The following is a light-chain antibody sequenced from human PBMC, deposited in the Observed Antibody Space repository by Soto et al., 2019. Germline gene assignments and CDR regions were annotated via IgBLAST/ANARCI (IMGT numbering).Light chain of an antibody. CDR1: QSISTY. CDR2: GAS. J-gene: IGKJ4*01. Sequence: IVLTHSPATLSSSPWERATLSCRASQSISTYLAWYQQKPGQAPRLLIYGASDRATGIPARFSGSGSGTAFTLTISGLEPEDFALYYCQQRNNWPLTFGGGTKVDIK. CDR3: QQRNNWPLT. V-gene: IGKV3-11*01.